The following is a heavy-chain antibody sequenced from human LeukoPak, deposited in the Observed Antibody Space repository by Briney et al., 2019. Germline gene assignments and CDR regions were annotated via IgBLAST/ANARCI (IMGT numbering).Heavy chain of an antibody. CDR3: ARGGARYYYGSGFGYMDV. Sequence: GASVKVSCKASGYTFTGYYMHWVRQAPGQGLEWMEWINPNSGGTNYAQKFQGRVTMTRDTSISTAYMELSRLRSDDTAVYYCARGGARYYYGSGFGYMDVWGKGTTVTISS. D-gene: IGHD3-10*01. CDR2: INPNSGGT. V-gene: IGHV1-2*02. CDR1: GYTFTGYY. J-gene: IGHJ6*03.